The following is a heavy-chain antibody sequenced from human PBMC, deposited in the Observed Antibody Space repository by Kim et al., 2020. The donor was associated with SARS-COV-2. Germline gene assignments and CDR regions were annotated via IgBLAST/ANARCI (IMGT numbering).Heavy chain of an antibody. D-gene: IGHD4-17*01. J-gene: IGHJ6*02. CDR2: VIPIVGTP. CDR1: GRDFSNYA. CDR3: AKRTTGRRRASNCGVDV. Sequence: SVKVSCKASGRDFSNYAISWVRQAPGQGLEWMGGVIPIVGTPNYAQKFQGRATITADESTNTAYMDLRNLRFDDTAVYYCAKRTTGRRRASNCGVDVWGQGTTVTVSS. V-gene: IGHV1-69*13.